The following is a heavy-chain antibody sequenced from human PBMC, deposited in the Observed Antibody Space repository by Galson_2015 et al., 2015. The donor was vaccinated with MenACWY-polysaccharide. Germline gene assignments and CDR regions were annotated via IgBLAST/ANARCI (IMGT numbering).Heavy chain of an antibody. CDR3: APISGYDFN. J-gene: IGHJ4*02. Sequence: EWMGRIIPILGIANYAQKFQGRVTITADKSTSTAYMELSSLRSEDTAVYYCAPISGYDFNWGQGTLVTVSS. CDR2: IIPILGIA. D-gene: IGHD5-12*01. V-gene: IGHV1-69*02.